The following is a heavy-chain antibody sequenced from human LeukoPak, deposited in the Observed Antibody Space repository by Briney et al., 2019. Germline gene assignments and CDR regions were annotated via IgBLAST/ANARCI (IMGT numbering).Heavy chain of an antibody. Sequence: GSLRLSCAASGLTFSSYAMNWVRQPPGKGLEWIGTIYYSGSTYYNPSLKSRVTISVDTSKNQFSLKLSSVTAADTAVYYCARVPGGALNWFDPWGQGTLVTVSS. CDR2: IYYSGST. CDR1: GLTFSSYA. D-gene: IGHD1-1*01. CDR3: ARVPGGALNWFDP. V-gene: IGHV4-39*01. J-gene: IGHJ5*02.